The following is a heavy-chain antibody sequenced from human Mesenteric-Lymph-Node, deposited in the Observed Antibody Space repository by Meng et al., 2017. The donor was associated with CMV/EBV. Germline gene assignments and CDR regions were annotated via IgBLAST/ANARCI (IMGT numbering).Heavy chain of an antibody. CDR2: IKQDGSEK. CDR3: ASSYYDFWSGPVP. D-gene: IGHD3-3*01. Sequence: SCAASRFTFRRNAMSWVRQAPGKGLEWVANIKQDGSEKYYVDSVKGRFTISRDNAKNSLYLQMNSLRAEDTAVYYCASSYYDFWSGPVPWGQGTLVTVSS. J-gene: IGHJ5*02. CDR1: RFTFRRNA. V-gene: IGHV3-7*01.